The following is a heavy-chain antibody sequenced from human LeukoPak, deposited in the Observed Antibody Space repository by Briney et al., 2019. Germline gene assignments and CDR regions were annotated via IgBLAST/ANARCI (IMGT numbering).Heavy chain of an antibody. CDR1: GFTFSSYW. J-gene: IGHJ4*02. CDR3: SRRGIGARPFDY. Sequence: PGGSLRLSCAASGFTFSSYWMHWVRQAPGKGLVWVSRISTDGSTTTYAAFVKGRFTISRGNAKKTLYLQMNSLRAEDTAVYYCSRRGIGARPFDYWGQGTLVTVSS. D-gene: IGHD6-6*01. CDR2: ISTDGSTT. V-gene: IGHV3-74*01.